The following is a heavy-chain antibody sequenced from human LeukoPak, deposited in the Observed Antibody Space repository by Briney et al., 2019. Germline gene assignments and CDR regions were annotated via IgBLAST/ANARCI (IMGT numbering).Heavy chain of an antibody. V-gene: IGHV4-59*08. CDR2: IYYSGST. CDR1: GGSISSYY. J-gene: IGHJ6*02. CDR3: ARQIGLPTTYYYYYYGMDV. Sequence: PSETPSLTCTVSGGSISSYYWSWIRQPPGKGLEWIGYIYYSGSTNYNPSLKSRVTISVDTSKNQFSLKLSSVPAADTAVYYCARQIGLPTTYYYYYYGMDVWGQGTTVTVSS. D-gene: IGHD5-12*01.